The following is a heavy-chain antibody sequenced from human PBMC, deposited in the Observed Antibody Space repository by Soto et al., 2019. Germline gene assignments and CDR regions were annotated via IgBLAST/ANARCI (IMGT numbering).Heavy chain of an antibody. CDR2: INPSGGST. CDR3: ARSYQLPPYYYYYGMDV. J-gene: IGHJ6*02. V-gene: IGHV1-46*01. CDR1: GYTFTSYY. Sequence: ASVKVSCKASGYTFTSYYMHWVRQAPGQGLEWTGMINPSGGSTSYAQKFQGRVTMTRDTSTSTVYMELSSLRSEDTAVYYCARSYQLPPYYYYYGMDVWGQGTTVTVSS. D-gene: IGHD2-2*01.